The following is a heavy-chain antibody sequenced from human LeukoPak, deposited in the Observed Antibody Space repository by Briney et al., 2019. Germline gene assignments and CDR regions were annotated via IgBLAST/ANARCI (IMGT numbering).Heavy chain of an antibody. CDR3: ARPRDTAMGGFDY. Sequence: GESLKISCKGSGYSFTSYWIGWVRQVPGKGLEWMGIIYPGDSDTRYSPSFQGQVTISADKSISTAYLQWSSLKASDTALYYCARPRDTAMGGFDYWGQGTLVTVSS. CDR1: GYSFTSYW. J-gene: IGHJ4*02. CDR2: IYPGDSDT. D-gene: IGHD5-18*01. V-gene: IGHV5-51*01.